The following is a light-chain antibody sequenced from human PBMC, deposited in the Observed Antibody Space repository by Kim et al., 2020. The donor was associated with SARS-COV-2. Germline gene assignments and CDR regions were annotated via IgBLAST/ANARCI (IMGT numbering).Light chain of an antibody. V-gene: IGLV3-27*01. Sequence: VFPGQTAKITCSGDVLAKKYARWFQQKPGQAPMVVIYEDSERPSGIPERFSGSSSGTTVTLTISGAQVEDEADYYCYSATDNNLRVFGGGTKVTVL. CDR1: VLAKKY. CDR2: EDS. CDR3: YSATDNNLRV. J-gene: IGLJ3*02.